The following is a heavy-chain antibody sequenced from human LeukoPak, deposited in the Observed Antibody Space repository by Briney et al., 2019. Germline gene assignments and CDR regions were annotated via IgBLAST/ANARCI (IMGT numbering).Heavy chain of an antibody. CDR1: GFSFSSYG. D-gene: IGHD3-3*01. Sequence: GGSLRLSCAASGFSFSSYGMHWVRQAPGKGLEWVAFIRNDGNNIRYADSVKGRFTISRDNAKNSLYLQMSSLRVEDTAVYYCASWAGNTQSDSWSGPFDYWGQGTLVTVSS. CDR2: IRNDGNNI. CDR3: ASWAGNTQSDSWSGPFDY. J-gene: IGHJ4*02. V-gene: IGHV3-30*02.